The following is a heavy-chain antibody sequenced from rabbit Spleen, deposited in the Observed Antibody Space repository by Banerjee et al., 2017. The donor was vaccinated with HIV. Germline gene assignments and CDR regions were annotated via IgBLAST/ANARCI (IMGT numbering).Heavy chain of an antibody. CDR2: IDTGSSGFT. J-gene: IGHJ6*01. V-gene: IGHV1S40*01. CDR3: ARDTSSSFSSYDMDL. Sequence: QSLEESGGDLVKPGASLTLTCTASGFSFSSSDYMCWVRQAPGKGLEWIACIDTGSSGFTYFASWAKGRFTISKTSSTTVTLQMTSLTAADTATYFCARDTSSSFSSYDMDLWGPGTLVTVS. D-gene: IGHD1-1*01. CDR1: GFSFSSSDY.